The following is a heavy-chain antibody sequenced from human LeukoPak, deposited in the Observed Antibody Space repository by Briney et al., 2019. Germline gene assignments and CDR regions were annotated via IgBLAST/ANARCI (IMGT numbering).Heavy chain of an antibody. J-gene: IGHJ4*02. CDR2: IYPGESDP. CDR3: ARHESGPLYYDFWTPGDY. CDR1: GYSFTCYW. V-gene: IGHV5-51*01. Sequence: GESPKTSCKGSGYSFTCYWFGLVPPIPGKGPGGMGIIYPGESDPIYRPSLQGQVTISADKSISTAYLQWSSLKASDTAMYYCARHESGPLYYDFWTPGDYWGQGTLVTVSS. D-gene: IGHD3-3*01.